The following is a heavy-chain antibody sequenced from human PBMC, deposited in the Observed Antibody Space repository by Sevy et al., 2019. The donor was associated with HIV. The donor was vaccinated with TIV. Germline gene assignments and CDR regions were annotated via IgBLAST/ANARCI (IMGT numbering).Heavy chain of an antibody. V-gene: IGHV4-39*01. Sequence: SETLSLTCTVSGGSISSSSYYWGWIRQPPGKGLEWIGSIYYSGSTYYNPSLKSRVTISVDTSKNQFSLKLISVTAADTAVYYCARHTITGTTGGVFDYWGQGTLVTVSS. CDR3: ARHTITGTTGGVFDY. D-gene: IGHD1-20*01. CDR1: GGSISSSSYY. J-gene: IGHJ4*02. CDR2: IYYSGST.